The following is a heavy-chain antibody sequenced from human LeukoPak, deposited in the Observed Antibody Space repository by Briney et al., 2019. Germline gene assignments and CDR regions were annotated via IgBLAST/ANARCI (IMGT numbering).Heavy chain of an antibody. CDR1: GYSISSGYY. CDR3: ARMASGWSGYFDY. Sequence: PSETLSLACTVSGYSISSGYYWGWIRQPPGKGLEWIGSIYHSGSTYYNPSLRSRVTISVDTSKNQFSLKLSSVTAADTAVYYCARMASGWSGYFDYWGQGTLVTVSS. D-gene: IGHD6-19*01. V-gene: IGHV4-38-2*02. CDR2: IYHSGST. J-gene: IGHJ4*02.